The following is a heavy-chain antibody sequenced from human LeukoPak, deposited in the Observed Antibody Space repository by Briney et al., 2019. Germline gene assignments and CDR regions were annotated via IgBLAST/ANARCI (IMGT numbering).Heavy chain of an antibody. CDR1: GGSISSYY. CDR2: IYYSGST. CDR3: ARDMNYYDSSSYWDAFDL. V-gene: IGHV4-59*08. D-gene: IGHD3-22*01. J-gene: IGHJ3*01. Sequence: SETLSLTCTVSGGSISSYYWSWIRQPPGKGLEWIGYIYYSGSTNYNPSLKSRVTISVDTSKNQFSLKLSSVTAADTAVYYCARDMNYYDSSSYWDAFDLWGQGTMVTVSS.